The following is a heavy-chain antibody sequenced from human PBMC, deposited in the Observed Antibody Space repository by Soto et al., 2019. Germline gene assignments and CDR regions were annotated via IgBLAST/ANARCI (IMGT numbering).Heavy chain of an antibody. D-gene: IGHD3-10*01. Sequence: SVKVSCKASGYTFTAYYLHWVRQAPGQGLEWMGWINPNSATTKYVGKFQGRVTMKRDTSIRTAYMELTDLRSEDTAVYYCARRFYKATTRIDDNWGQGTLVTVSS. CDR3: ARRFYKATTRIDDN. V-gene: IGHV1-2*02. CDR2: INPNSATT. J-gene: IGHJ4*02. CDR1: GYTFTAYY.